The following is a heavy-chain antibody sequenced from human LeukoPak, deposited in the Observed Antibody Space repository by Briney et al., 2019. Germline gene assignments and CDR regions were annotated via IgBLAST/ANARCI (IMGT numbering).Heavy chain of an antibody. V-gene: IGHV1-8*01. Sequence: AASVKVPCKASGYTFTSYDINWVRQATGQGLEWMGWMNPNSGNTGYAQKFQGRVTMTRNTSISTAYMELSSLRSEDTAVYYCARGSRIGSWFDPWGQGTLVTVSS. CDR2: MNPNSGNT. CDR1: GYTFTSYD. CDR3: ARGSRIGSWFDP. D-gene: IGHD1-26*01. J-gene: IGHJ5*02.